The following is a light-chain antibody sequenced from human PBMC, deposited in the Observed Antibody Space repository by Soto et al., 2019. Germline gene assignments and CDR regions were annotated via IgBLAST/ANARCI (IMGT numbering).Light chain of an antibody. CDR3: QHYNSYSEFT. J-gene: IGKJ3*01. CDR1: QSINTW. CDR2: KAS. V-gene: IGKV1-5*03. Sequence: DIQMTKSPSTLSASVGDRVTITCRASQSINTWLAWYQQKPGKAPKLLIYKASTLESGVPSRFSGSGSGTEFTLTIGCLQLDDFATYYCQHYNSYSEFTFGPGTKVDIK.